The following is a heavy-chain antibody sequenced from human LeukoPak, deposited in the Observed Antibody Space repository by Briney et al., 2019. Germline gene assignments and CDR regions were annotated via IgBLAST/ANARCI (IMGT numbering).Heavy chain of an antibody. V-gene: IGHV4-30-4*01. CDR1: GGSISSGDNY. CDR2: IYYSGST. Sequence: SQTLTLTCTVSGGSISSGDNYWSWIRQPPGKGLEWIGYIYYSGSTYYNPSLKSRVTISVDTSKNQFSLKLSSVTAADTAVYYCARAALTMVRGAAFDTWGQGTMVTVSS. J-gene: IGHJ3*02. D-gene: IGHD3-10*01. CDR3: ARAALTMVRGAAFDT.